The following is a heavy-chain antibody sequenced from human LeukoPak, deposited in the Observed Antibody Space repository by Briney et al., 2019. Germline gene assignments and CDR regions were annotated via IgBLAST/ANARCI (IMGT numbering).Heavy chain of an antibody. CDR1: GGTFSSYA. J-gene: IGHJ4*02. D-gene: IGHD3-10*01. CDR3: ARDRGLNVCPSDY. CDR2: INPSGGTT. Sequence: ASVKVSCKASGGTFSSYAISWVRQAPGQGLEWMGIINPSGGTTSYAQKFQGRVTMTGDTSTSTVYMELSSLRSEDTAVYYCARDRGLNVCPSDYWGQGTLVIVSS. V-gene: IGHV1-46*01.